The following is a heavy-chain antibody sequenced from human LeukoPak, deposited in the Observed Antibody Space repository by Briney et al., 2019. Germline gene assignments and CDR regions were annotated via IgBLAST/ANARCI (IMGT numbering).Heavy chain of an antibody. CDR2: ISGSGGST. D-gene: IGHD1-26*01. V-gene: IGHV3-23*01. Sequence: GGSLRLSCAASGFTFSSYAMSWVRQAPGKGLEWVSAISGSGGSTYYADSVKGRFTISRDNSKNTLYLQMNSLRAEDTAVYYCAKEAGKNSGSYFDAFDIWGQGTMVTVSS. CDR3: AKEAGKNSGSYFDAFDI. J-gene: IGHJ3*02. CDR1: GFTFSSYA.